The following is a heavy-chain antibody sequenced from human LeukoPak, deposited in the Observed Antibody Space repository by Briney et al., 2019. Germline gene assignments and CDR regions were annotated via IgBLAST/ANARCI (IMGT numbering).Heavy chain of an antibody. CDR2: VHLDGRT. D-gene: IGHD3-3*01. V-gene: IGHV4-4*02. CDR1: GGSVSSTNW. J-gene: IGHJ4*02. CDR3: AREGGFYRPLDY. Sequence: SDTLSLTCAVSGGSVSSTNWWTWFRQPPGKGLEWIGEVHLDGRTNYNPSLTGRLTMSVDLYENHISLKLTSVTAADTAVYYCAREGGFYRPLDYSGQGTLVTVVS.